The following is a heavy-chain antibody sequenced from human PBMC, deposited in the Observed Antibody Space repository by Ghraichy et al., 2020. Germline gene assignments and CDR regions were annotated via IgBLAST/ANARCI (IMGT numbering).Heavy chain of an antibody. CDR3: ASPLRLLGYCSGGSCRNDAFDI. CDR2: IYPGDSDT. CDR1: GYSFTSYW. J-gene: IGHJ3*02. D-gene: IGHD2-15*01. Sequence: GESLNISCKGSGYSFTSYWIGWVRQMPGKGLEWMGIIYPGDSDTRYSPSFQGQVTISADKTISTAYLQWSSLKASDTAMYYCASPLRLLGYCSGGSCRNDAFDIWGQGTMVTVSS. V-gene: IGHV5-51*01.